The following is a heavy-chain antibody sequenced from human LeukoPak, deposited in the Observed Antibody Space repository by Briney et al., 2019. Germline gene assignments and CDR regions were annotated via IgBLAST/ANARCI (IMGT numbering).Heavy chain of an antibody. CDR1: GFTVSSNY. D-gene: IGHD7-27*01. Sequence: PGGSLRLSCAASGFTVSSNYMSRVRQAPGKGLEWVSVVYSGGSTYYADSVKGRFTISRDNSKNTLYLHMNSLRAEDTAVYYCARDNWGPQRYGGQGTLVTVSS. CDR2: VYSGGST. J-gene: IGHJ4*02. CDR3: ARDNWGPQRY. V-gene: IGHV3-53*01.